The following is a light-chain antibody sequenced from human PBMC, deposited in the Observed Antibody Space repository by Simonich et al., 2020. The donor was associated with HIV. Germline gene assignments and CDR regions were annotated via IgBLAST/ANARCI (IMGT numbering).Light chain of an antibody. CDR2: DVS. CDR1: DSDVGGYNY. V-gene: IGLV2-14*01. Sequence: QSALTQPASVSGSPGQSITISCTGTDSDVGGYNYVSWYQQHPGNAPKLMIYDVSKRPSGFSNRFSGTKAGNTASLTISGLQAEDEADYYCSSYTSSSTRVFGGGTKLTVL. J-gene: IGLJ3*02. CDR3: SSYTSSSTRV.